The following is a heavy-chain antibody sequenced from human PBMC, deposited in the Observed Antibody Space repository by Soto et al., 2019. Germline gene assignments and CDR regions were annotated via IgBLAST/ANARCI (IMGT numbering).Heavy chain of an antibody. CDR3: AKEKGYCINGVCYGGYFDY. V-gene: IGHV4-34*01. Sequence: SETLSLACAVYGGSFSGYYWSWIRQSPGKGLEWIGEMNHGGSTNYNPSLKSRVTISVDTSKNQFSLKLSSVTAADTAVYYCAKEKGYCINGVCYGGYFDYWGQGTLVTVSS. D-gene: IGHD2-8*01. CDR1: GGSFSGYY. CDR2: MNHGGST. J-gene: IGHJ4*02.